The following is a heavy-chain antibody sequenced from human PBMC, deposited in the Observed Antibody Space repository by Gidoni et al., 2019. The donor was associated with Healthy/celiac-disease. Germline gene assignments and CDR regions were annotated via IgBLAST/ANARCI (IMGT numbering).Heavy chain of an antibody. D-gene: IGHD3-3*01. CDR3: ARAPRESGYYTNWYFDL. CDR2: ISGSGGST. J-gene: IGHJ2*01. Sequence: VRQAPGKGLEWVSAISGSGGSTYYADSVKGRFTISRDNSKNTLYLQMNSLRAEDTAVYYCARAPRESGYYTNWYFDLWGRGTLVTVSS. V-gene: IGHV3-23*01.